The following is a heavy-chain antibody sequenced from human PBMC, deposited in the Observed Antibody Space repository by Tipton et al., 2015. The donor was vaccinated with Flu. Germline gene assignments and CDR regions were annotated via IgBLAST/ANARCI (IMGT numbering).Heavy chain of an antibody. CDR2: IFHSGNT. CDR3: ARRDYSNYVSEPKNWFDS. Sequence: LRLSCAVSGYSTRSSNYYWGWIRQPPGKGLEWIGNIFHSGNTYHNPSLKSRVTISVDTSKNQFSLKLSSVTAADTAVYYCARRDYSNYVSEPKNWFDSWGQGALVIVSS. V-gene: IGHV4-38-2*01. CDR1: GYSTRSSNYY. D-gene: IGHD4-11*01. J-gene: IGHJ5*01.